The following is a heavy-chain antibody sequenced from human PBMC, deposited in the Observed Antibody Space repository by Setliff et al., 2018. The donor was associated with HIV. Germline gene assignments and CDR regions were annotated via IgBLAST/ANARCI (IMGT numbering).Heavy chain of an antibody. J-gene: IGHJ4*02. CDR2: ISYGGSDK. Sequence: GGSLRLSCAASGFTFSNYAMHWVRQAPGKGLEWLAVISYGGSDKYYADSVKGRFTISRDNSKNTLYLQMNSLRAEDTAVYYCARDLYPLTTRYSFDYWGQGTLVTVSS. V-gene: IGHV3-30*01. CDR3: ARDLYPLTTRYSFDY. CDR1: GFTFSNYA. D-gene: IGHD4-17*01.